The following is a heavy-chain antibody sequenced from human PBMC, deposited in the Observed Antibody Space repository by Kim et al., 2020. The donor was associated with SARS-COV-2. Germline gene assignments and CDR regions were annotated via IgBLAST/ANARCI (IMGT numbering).Heavy chain of an antibody. J-gene: IGHJ4*02. CDR3: ASSPGPYFDY. CDR2: VSYDGNNK. Sequence: GGSLRLSCAASGFTFSSHAMHWVRQAPGKGLEWVAAVSYDGNNKYYPDSVKGRFTISRDNSKNTAYLQMNSLRAEDTAVYYCASSPGPYFDYWGQGTLVT. CDR1: GFTFSSHA. V-gene: IGHV3-33*01.